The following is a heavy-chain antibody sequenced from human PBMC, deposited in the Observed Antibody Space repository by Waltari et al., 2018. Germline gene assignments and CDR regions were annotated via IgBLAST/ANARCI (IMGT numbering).Heavy chain of an antibody. CDR1: GGSISSGGYY. V-gene: IGHV4-31*03. J-gene: IGHJ1*01. D-gene: IGHD3-22*01. CDR2: IYYSGST. CDR3: ARTTYYYDSSGYPFQH. Sequence: QVQLQESGPGLVKPSQTLSLTCTVSGGSISSGGYYWSWIRQPPGKGLEWIGYIYYSGSTYYNPSLKSRVTISVDTSKNQFSLKLSSVTAADTAVYYCARTTYYYDSSGYPFQHWGQGTLVTVSS.